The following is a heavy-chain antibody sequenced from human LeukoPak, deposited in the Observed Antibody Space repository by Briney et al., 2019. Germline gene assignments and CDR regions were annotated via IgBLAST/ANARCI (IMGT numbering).Heavy chain of an antibody. CDR1: GFTFSSYW. Sequence: GGSLRLSCAASGFTFSSYWMSWVRQAPGKGLEWVANIKQDGSEKYYVDSVKGRFTISRDNAKNSLYLQMNSLRAEDTAVYYCAREEGYCSGGSCLLYYYYYYMDVWGKGTTVTVSS. CDR2: IKQDGSEK. V-gene: IGHV3-7*01. D-gene: IGHD2-15*01. CDR3: AREEGYCSGGSCLLYYYYYYMDV. J-gene: IGHJ6*03.